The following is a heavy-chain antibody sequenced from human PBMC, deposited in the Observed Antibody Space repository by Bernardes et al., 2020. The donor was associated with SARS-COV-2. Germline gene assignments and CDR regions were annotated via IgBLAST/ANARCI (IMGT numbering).Heavy chain of an antibody. CDR3: ARILRDNGFGSGYYDL. CDR1: GFNFSSYA. J-gene: IGHJ2*01. CDR2: ITASTTYF. D-gene: IGHD4-17*01. V-gene: IGHV3-21*01. Sequence: GGSLRLCCAVSGFNFSSYAMNWVRQAPGKGLQWVSSITASTTYFQYTDSVEGRFTVSRDNAKNSLYLEMTSLRAEDTAIYYCARILRDNGFGSGYYDLWGRGTLVTVSS.